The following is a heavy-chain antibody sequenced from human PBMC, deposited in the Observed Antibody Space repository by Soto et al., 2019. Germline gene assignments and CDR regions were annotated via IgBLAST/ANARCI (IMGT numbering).Heavy chain of an antibody. CDR3: ARRDTTTLLGYCSGGSCYSGGNIDY. Sequence: SETLSLTCTVSGGSISSSSYYWGWIRQPPGKGLEWIGSIYYSGSTYYNPSLKSRVTISVDTSKNQFSLKLSSVTAADTAVYYCARRDTTTLLGYCSGGSCYSGGNIDYWGQGTLVTVSS. CDR2: IYYSGST. CDR1: GGSISSSSYY. D-gene: IGHD2-15*01. J-gene: IGHJ4*02. V-gene: IGHV4-39*01.